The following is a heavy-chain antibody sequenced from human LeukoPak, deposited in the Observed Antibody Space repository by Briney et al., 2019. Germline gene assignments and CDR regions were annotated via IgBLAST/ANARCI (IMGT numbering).Heavy chain of an antibody. D-gene: IGHD3-10*01. V-gene: IGHV3-48*03. Sequence: GGFLRLSCAASGFTFSTYEMNWVRQAPGKGLEWVSYINSAGTTIYYADSVKGRFTVSRDNAKNSLHLQMNSLGAEDTAVYYCARDPPGGRVVDAFDIWGQGTMVTVSS. CDR2: INSAGTTI. CDR1: GFTFSTYE. CDR3: ARDPPGGRVVDAFDI. J-gene: IGHJ3*02.